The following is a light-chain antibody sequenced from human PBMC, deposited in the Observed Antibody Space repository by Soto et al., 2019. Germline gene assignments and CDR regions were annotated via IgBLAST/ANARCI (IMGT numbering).Light chain of an antibody. CDR3: QQYYSTPPT. Sequence: IVMTQSSASLSVSMGERATINCKSSQSVLYNSNNKNYLAWYQQKPGQPPKLLIYWASTRESGVPDRFSGSGSGTDFTLTISSLQAEDVAVYYCQQYYSTPPTFGQGTKADIK. V-gene: IGKV4-1*01. CDR2: WAS. CDR1: QSVLYNSNNKNY. J-gene: IGKJ1*01.